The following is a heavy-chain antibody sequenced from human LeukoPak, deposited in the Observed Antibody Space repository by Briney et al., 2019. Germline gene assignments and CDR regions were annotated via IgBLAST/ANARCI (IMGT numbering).Heavy chain of an antibody. D-gene: IGHD6-6*01. Sequence: SETLSLTCAVYGGSFSGYYWSWIRQPPGKGLEWIGEINHSGSTNYNPSLKSRVTISVDTSKNQFSLKLSSVTAAGTAVYYCARGFGSSSGGFDYWGQGTLVTVSS. CDR2: INHSGST. CDR1: GGSFSGYY. J-gene: IGHJ4*02. CDR3: ARGFGSSSGGFDY. V-gene: IGHV4-34*01.